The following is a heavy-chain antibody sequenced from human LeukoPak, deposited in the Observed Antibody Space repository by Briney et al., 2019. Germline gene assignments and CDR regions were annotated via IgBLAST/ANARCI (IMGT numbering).Heavy chain of an antibody. V-gene: IGHV4-59*08. J-gene: IGHJ6*02. CDR2: IYYSGST. D-gene: IGHD6-19*01. Sequence: SETLSLTCTVSGGSISSYYWSWIRQPPGRGLEWIGYIYYSGSTNYNPSLKSRVTISVDTSKNQFSLKLSSVTAADTAVYYCATSIAVAGPDYYYYYGMDVWGQGTTVTVSS. CDR1: GGSISSYY. CDR3: ATSIAVAGPDYYYYYGMDV.